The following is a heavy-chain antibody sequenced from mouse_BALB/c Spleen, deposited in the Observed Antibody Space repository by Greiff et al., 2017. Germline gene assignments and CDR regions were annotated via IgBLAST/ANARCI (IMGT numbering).Heavy chain of an antibody. CDR2: INPSTGYT. J-gene: IGHJ2*01. V-gene: IGHV1-7*01. Sequence: QVQLQQSGAELAKPGASVKMSCKASGYTFTSYWMHWVKQRPGQGLEWIGNINPSTGYTEYNQKFKDKATLTADKSSSTAYMQLSSLTSEDSAVYYCASSPYTAPFDYWGEGTTLTVSS. CDR3: ASSPYTAPFDY. CDR1: GYTFTSYW. D-gene: IGHD1-2*01.